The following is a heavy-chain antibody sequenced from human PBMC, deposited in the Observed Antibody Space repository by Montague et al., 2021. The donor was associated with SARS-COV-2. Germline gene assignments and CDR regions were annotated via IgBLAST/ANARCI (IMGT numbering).Heavy chain of an antibody. J-gene: IGHJ6*02. D-gene: IGHD3-10*01. CDR3: ARTAGTDYTGYYYYAMDV. CDR2: IDWDDDK. CDR1: GFSLSTSGMC. Sequence: PALVKPTQTLTLTCTFSGFSLSTSGMCVSWIRPPPGKALEWLARIDWDDDKYYSTSLKTRLTISKDTSKNQVVLTMTNMDPVDTATYYCARTAGTDYTGYYYYAMDVWGQGTTVTVSS. V-gene: IGHV2-70*11.